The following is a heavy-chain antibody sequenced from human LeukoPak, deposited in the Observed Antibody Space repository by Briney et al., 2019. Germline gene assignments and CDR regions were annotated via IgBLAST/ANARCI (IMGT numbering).Heavy chain of an antibody. V-gene: IGHV3-48*04. J-gene: IGHJ6*03. Sequence: GGSLRLSCTASGFTLGSYTMNWVRQAPGKGLEWVSYISSSSSTIQYADSVKGRFTISRDNAKNSLYLQMNGLRAEDTAVYYCARPQHRRYYYYIDVWGKGTTVTVSS. CDR1: GFTLGSYT. CDR2: ISSSSSTI. CDR3: ARPQHRRYYYYIDV.